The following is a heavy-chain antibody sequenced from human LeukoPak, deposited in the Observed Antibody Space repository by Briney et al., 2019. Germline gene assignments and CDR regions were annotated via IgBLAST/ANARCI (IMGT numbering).Heavy chain of an antibody. CDR2: INPSGGST. V-gene: IGHV1-46*01. J-gene: IGHJ6*03. Sequence: ASVKVSCKASGYTFTSYYMHWVRQAPGQGLERMGIINPSGGSTSYAQKFQGRVTMTRDTSTSTVYMELSSLRSEDTAVYYCARGRYSDYYYYYMDVWGKGTTVTVSS. CDR3: ARGRYSDYYYYYMDV. D-gene: IGHD5-18*01. CDR1: GYTFTSYY.